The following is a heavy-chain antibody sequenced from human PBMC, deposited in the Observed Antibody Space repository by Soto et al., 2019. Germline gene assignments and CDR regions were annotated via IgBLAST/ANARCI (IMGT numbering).Heavy chain of an antibody. CDR3: ARFLDGYDSSGGFDY. V-gene: IGHV1-46*01. CDR1: GYTFTSYY. J-gene: IGHJ4*02. CDR2: INPSGGRT. Sequence: ASVKVSCKASGYTFTSYYMHWVRQAPGQGLEWMGIINPSGGRTSYAQKFQGRVTMTRDTSTSTVYMELSSLRSEDTAVYYCARFLDGYDSSGGFDYWGQGTMVTVSS. D-gene: IGHD3-22*01.